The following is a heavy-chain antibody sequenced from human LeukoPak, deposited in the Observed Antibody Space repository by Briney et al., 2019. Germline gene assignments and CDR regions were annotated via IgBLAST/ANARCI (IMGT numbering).Heavy chain of an antibody. Sequence: PGGSLRLSCVASGFNFSDYYMNWIRQSPGKGLEWISYMSSRSGIIYYADSVKGRFTISRDNAKNSLYLQMNSLRAEDTAVYYCARGYYDFWSGDAFDIWGQGTMVTVSS. D-gene: IGHD3-3*01. V-gene: IGHV3-11*04. CDR1: GFNFSDYY. J-gene: IGHJ3*02. CDR3: ARGYYDFWSGDAFDI. CDR2: MSSRSGII.